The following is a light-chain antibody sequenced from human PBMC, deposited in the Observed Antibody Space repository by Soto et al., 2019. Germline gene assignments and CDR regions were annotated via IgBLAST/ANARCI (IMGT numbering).Light chain of an antibody. CDR3: QQTYSTLSIT. J-gene: IGKJ5*01. CDR2: AAS. CDR1: ESIARH. Sequence: DIQMTQSPSSLSASVGDRVTITCRASESIARHLNWYQQKPGKAPKLLIYAASSLQNGVPSRFRGGGSGTDFTLTINNLQPEDFATYYCQQTYSTLSITCGQGTRLEIK. V-gene: IGKV1-39*01.